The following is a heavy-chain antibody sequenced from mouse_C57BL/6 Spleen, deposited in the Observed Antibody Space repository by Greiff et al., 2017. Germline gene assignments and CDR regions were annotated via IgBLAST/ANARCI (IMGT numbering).Heavy chain of an antibody. CDR3: AREDDYDGTEYYFDY. D-gene: IGHD2-4*01. CDR1: GYTFTSYW. Sequence: QVQLQQSGAELVRPGSSVKLSCKASGYTFTSYWMDWVKQRPGQGLEWIGNIYPSDSETHYNQKFKDKATLTVDKSSSTAYMQLSSLTSEDSAVYYCAREDDYDGTEYYFDYWGQGTTLTVSS. V-gene: IGHV1-61*01. J-gene: IGHJ2*01. CDR2: IYPSDSET.